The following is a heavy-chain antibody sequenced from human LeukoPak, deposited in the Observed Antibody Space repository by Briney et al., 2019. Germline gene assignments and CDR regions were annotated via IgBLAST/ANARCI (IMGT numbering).Heavy chain of an antibody. J-gene: IGHJ5*02. CDR3: ARGVGWFDP. V-gene: IGHV3-21*04. Sequence: GGSLRLSCATSGFTFSDYTMNWVRQAPGKGLEWVSFISASGTSIYYADSVRGRFTISRDNSKNTLYVQMNSLRAEDTAVYYCARGVGWFDPWGQGTLVTVSS. CDR2: ISASGTSI. CDR1: GFTFSDYT.